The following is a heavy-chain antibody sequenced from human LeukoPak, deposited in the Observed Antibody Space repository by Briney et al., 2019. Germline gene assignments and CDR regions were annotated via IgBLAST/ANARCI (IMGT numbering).Heavy chain of an antibody. CDR1: GYTFTGYY. CDR2: ISPNSGGT. CDR3: ARDAGPSENAFDI. Sequence: GASVKVSCKASGYTFTGYYMHWVRQAPGQGLEWMGWISPNSGGTNYAQKFQGWVTMTRDTSISTAYMELSRLRSDDTAVYYCARDAGPSENAFDIWGQGTMVTVSS. J-gene: IGHJ3*02. V-gene: IGHV1-2*04.